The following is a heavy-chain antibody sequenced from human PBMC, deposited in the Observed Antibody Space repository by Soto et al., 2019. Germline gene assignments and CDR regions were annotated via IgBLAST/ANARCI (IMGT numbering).Heavy chain of an antibody. CDR2: IYWDDDK. D-gene: IGHD6-19*01. Sequence: QITLKESGPTLVKPTQTLTLTCTFSGFSLSTTRVAVGWIRQPPGKALEWLALIYWDDDKRYSPFLKSRLTITKDPSNNQVVLTMTNMDPVDTATYYCAHSVVAGLGYYFDYWGQGTLVTVSS. J-gene: IGHJ4*02. CDR3: AHSVVAGLGYYFDY. CDR1: GFSLSTTRVA. V-gene: IGHV2-5*02.